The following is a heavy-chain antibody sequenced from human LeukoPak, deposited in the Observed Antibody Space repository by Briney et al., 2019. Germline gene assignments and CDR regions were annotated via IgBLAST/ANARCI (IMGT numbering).Heavy chain of an antibody. J-gene: IGHJ5*02. CDR1: GGTFSSYA. D-gene: IGHD6-13*01. CDR2: IIPIFGTA. Sequence: ASVKVSCKASGGTFSSYAISWVRQAPGQGLEWMGGIIPIFGTANYAQKFQGRVTITADESTSTAYMQLSSLRSEDTAMYYCARDWGYSSSWYWFDPWGQGTLVTVSS. CDR3: ARDWGYSSSWYWFDP. V-gene: IGHV1-69*13.